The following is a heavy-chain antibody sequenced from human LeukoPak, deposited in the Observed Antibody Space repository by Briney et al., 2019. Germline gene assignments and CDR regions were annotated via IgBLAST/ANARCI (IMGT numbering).Heavy chain of an antibody. V-gene: IGHV3-30-3*01. Sequence: PGGSLRLSCAASGFTFSSYAMHWVRQAPGKGLEWVAVISYDGSNKYYADSVKGRFTISRDNSKNTLYLQMNSLRAEDTAVYYCARERANFRYFDYWGQGTLVTVSS. CDR1: GFTFSSYA. CDR3: ARERANFRYFDY. CDR2: ISYDGSNK. J-gene: IGHJ4*02.